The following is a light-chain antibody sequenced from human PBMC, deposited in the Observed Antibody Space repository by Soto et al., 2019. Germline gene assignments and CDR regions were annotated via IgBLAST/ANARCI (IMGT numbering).Light chain of an antibody. J-gene: IGKJ2*01. CDR3: QQSYRTPLT. CDR2: AAS. V-gene: IGKV1-39*01. Sequence: DIQMTQSPSSLSSSVGDRVTITCRASQSISTYLNWYQQKQGKAPKVLIYAASSLQSGVPSRFSGSGSGTDFILTISSLQPEDFATYYCQQSYRTPLTFGQGTKLEIK. CDR1: QSISTY.